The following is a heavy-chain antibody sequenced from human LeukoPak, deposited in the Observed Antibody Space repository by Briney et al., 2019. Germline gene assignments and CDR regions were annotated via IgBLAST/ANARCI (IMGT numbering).Heavy chain of an antibody. CDR3: ARAYNSARYFDY. D-gene: IGHD6-25*01. J-gene: IGHJ4*02. CDR2: INHSGST. V-gene: IGHV4-34*01. Sequence: PSETLSPTCAVYGGSFSGYYWSWIRQPPGKGLEWIGEINHSGSTNYNPSLKSRVTISADTSKNQLSLKLSSVTAADTAVYYCARAYNSARYFDYWGQGTLVTVSS. CDR1: GGSFSGYY.